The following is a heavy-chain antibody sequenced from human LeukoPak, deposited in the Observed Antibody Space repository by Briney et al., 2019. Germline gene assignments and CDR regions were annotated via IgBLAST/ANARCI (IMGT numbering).Heavy chain of an antibody. CDR3: ARGYSYGPRAAFDI. J-gene: IGHJ3*02. D-gene: IGHD5-18*01. CDR1: GGSISSSSYY. Sequence: SETLSLTCTVSGGSISSSSYYWGWIRQPPGKGLEWIGSIYYSGSTYYNPSLKSRVTISVDTSKNQFSLKLSSVTAADTAVYYCARGYSYGPRAAFDIWGQGTMVTVSS. V-gene: IGHV4-39*07. CDR2: IYYSGST.